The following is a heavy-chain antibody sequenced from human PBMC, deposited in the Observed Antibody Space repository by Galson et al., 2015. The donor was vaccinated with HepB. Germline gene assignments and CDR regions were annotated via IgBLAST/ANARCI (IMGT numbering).Heavy chain of an antibody. Sequence: SETLSLTCTVSGGSITNGSYYWTWLRQPPGKGLEWIGYIYYTGNTNYNPSLKSRVTISVDTSKKQVSLNLSSVTAADTAVYFCARGRYYDVLTGYYAPDYWGQGTLVTVSS. CDR1: GGSITNGSYY. CDR3: ARGRYYDVLTGYYAPDY. CDR2: IYYTGNT. V-gene: IGHV4-61*01. J-gene: IGHJ4*02. D-gene: IGHD3-9*01.